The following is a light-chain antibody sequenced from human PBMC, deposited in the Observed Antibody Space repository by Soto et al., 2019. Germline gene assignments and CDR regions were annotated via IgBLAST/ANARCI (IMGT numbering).Light chain of an antibody. CDR3: SSYTSSSTLNYV. Sequence: QAVVTQPPSASGTPGQRLTLSCSGSNSNIGINSVSWYQQVPGTAPKLLIHSSSQRPSGVPDRFSGSKSATSASLAIIGLQSEDEADYYCSSYTSSSTLNYVFGTGTQLTVL. J-gene: IGLJ1*01. V-gene: IGLV1-44*01. CDR2: SSS. CDR1: NSNIGINS.